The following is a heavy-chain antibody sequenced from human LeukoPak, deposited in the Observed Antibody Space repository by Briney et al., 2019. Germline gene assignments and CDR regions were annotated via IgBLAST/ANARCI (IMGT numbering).Heavy chain of an antibody. CDR1: GFTFSSYA. D-gene: IGHD6-6*01. J-gene: IGHJ4*02. CDR3: AKDLSGYSSSSAL. CDR2: ISGSGGST. V-gene: IGHV3-23*01. Sequence: GGSLRLSCAASGFTFSSYAMSWVRQAPGRGLEWVSAISGSGGSTYYADSVKGRFTISRDNSKNTLYLQMNSLRAEDTAVYYCAKDLSGYSSSSALWGQGTLVTVSS.